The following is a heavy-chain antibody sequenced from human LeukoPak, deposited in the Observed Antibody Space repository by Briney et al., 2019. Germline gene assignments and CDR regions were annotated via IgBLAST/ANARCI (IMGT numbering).Heavy chain of an antibody. J-gene: IGHJ4*02. Sequence: ASVKVSCKASGYTFTGYYMHWLRQAPGQGLEWMGWIAPNSGGTNYAQNFQRRVTMTRDASITTAYMELSRLRSDDTAVYYCARRSGQGGLDNWGQGTLVTVSS. CDR1: GYTFTGYY. V-gene: IGHV1-2*02. D-gene: IGHD3-10*01. CDR2: IAPNSGGT. CDR3: ARRSGQGGLDN.